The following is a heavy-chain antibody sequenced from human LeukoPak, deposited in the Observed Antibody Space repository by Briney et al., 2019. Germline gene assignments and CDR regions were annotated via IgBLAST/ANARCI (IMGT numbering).Heavy chain of an antibody. CDR1: GYTFTSYA. V-gene: IGHV1-3*01. D-gene: IGHD6-19*01. CDR2: INAGNGNT. J-gene: IGHJ5*02. Sequence: GASVKVSCKASGYTFTSYAMHWVRQAPGQRLEWMGWINAGNGNTKYSQKFQGRVTMTRDTSTSTVYMELSSLRSEDTAVYYCARGYSSISDFDPWGQGTLVTVSS. CDR3: ARGYSSISDFDP.